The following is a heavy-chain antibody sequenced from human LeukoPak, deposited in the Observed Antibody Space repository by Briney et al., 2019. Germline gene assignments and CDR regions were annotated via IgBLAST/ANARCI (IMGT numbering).Heavy chain of an antibody. Sequence: GASLKISCKGSGYSFTSYWIGWVRQLPGKGLEWMGIIYPGDSDTRYSPSFKGWVTISADRYISTAYLQWSSLNASETAMYCCARCRGETAGITSGGVVIDPYGMDGWGQGATVAVSS. J-gene: IGHJ6*02. D-gene: IGHD3-3*01. CDR2: IYPGDSDT. V-gene: IGHV5-51*01. CDR3: ARCRGETAGITSGGVVIDPYGMDG. CDR1: GYSFTSYW.